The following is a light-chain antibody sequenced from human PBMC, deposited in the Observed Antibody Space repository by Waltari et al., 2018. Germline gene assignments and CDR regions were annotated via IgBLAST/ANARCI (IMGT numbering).Light chain of an antibody. V-gene: IGKV3-15*01. CDR3: LQYSNWYRT. CDR2: DAS. J-gene: IGKJ1*01. Sequence: IVMTQSPATLSVSPGETATLSCRANQRITTNLAWFQQKPGQAPRLLIYDASSRATGIPERCSGGGSGTDFTLTISSLQSADFAVYYCLQYSNWYRTFGPGTKVEIK. CDR1: QRITTN.